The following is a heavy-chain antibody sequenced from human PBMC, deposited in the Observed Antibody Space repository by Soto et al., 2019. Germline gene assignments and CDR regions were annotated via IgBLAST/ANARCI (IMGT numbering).Heavy chain of an antibody. Sequence: SETLSLTCTVSGGSISSSSYYWGWIRQPPGKGLEWIGSIYYSGSTYYNPSLKSRVTISVDTSKNLFSLKLSSVTAADTAVYYCAAGYYYDGRKTNYYYYYGMDVWGQGTTVTVSS. J-gene: IGHJ6*02. V-gene: IGHV4-39*01. CDR2: IYYSGST. CDR3: AAGYYYDGRKTNYYYYYGMDV. CDR1: GGSISSSSYY. D-gene: IGHD3-22*01.